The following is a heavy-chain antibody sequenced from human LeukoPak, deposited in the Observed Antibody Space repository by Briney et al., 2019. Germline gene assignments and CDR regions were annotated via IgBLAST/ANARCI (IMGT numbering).Heavy chain of an antibody. V-gene: IGHV4-59*01. J-gene: IGHJ4*02. CDR2: IYYSGST. CDR1: GGSISSYY. D-gene: IGHD3-16*01. Sequence: DPSETLSLTCTVSGGSISSYYWSWIRQPPGKGLEWIGYIYYSGSTNYNPSLKSRATISVDTSKNQFSLKLSSVTAADTAVYYCTRGAGWLIDYWGQGILVTVSS. CDR3: TRGAGWLIDY.